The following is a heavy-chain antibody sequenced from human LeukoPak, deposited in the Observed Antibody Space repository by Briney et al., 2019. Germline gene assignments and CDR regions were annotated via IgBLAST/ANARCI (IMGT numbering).Heavy chain of an antibody. CDR1: GFPFSDYG. D-gene: IGHD3-10*02. CDR2: ISSSGSTI. V-gene: IGHV3-48*04. J-gene: IGHJ6*04. CDR3: AELGVTMIGGV. Sequence: GGSLRLSCAASGFPFSDYGMNWVRQAPGKGLEWVSYISSSGSTIYYADSVKGRFTISRDNAKNSLYLQMNSLRAEDTAVYYCAELGVTMIGGVWGKGTTVTISS.